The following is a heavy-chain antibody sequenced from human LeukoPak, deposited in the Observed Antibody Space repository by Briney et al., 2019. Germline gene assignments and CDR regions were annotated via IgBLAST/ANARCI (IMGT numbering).Heavy chain of an antibody. CDR1: GYTLTELS. D-gene: IGHD4-23*01. CDR3: ATGPYGGRLFDY. CDR2: FDPEDGET. Sequence: ASVKVSCKVSGYTLTELSMHWVRQAPGKGLEWMGGFDPEDGETIYAQKFQGRVTMTEDTSTDTAYMELSSLRSEDTAVYYCATGPYGGRLFDYWGQGTLVTVSS. V-gene: IGHV1-24*01. J-gene: IGHJ4*02.